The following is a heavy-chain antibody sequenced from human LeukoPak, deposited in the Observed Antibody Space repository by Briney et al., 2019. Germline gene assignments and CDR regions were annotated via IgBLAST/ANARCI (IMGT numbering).Heavy chain of an antibody. CDR2: ISAYNGNT. CDR3: ARVYSSPGSFDY. CDR1: GYTFTSYG. Sequence: GASVKVSCKASGYTFTSYGISWVRQAPGQGLEWMGWISAYNGNTNYAQRLQGRVTMTTDASTSTAYMELRSLRSDDTAVYYCARVYSSPGSFDYWGQGTLVTVSS. V-gene: IGHV1-18*01. D-gene: IGHD6-13*01. J-gene: IGHJ4*02.